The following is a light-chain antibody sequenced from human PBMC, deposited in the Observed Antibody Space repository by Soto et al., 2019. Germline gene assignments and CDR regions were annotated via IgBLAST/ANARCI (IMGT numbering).Light chain of an antibody. CDR2: GAS. V-gene: IGKV3-15*01. Sequence: EIVMTQFPATLSVSPGEIAPPFFRASQSVSSNLAWYQQKPGQAPRLLIDGASTRATGIPARFSGSWSGTDVTLTITSLEPEYFAVYYCQHRSNWRAFGGGTKVDIK. J-gene: IGKJ4*01. CDR3: QHRSNWRA. CDR1: QSVSSN.